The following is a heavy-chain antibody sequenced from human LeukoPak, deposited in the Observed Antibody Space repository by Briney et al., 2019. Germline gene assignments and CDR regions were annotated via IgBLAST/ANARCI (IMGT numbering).Heavy chain of an antibody. Sequence: GGSLRLSCAASGFTFSSYAMHCVRQAPGKGLEWVAVISYDGSNKYYADSVKGRFTISRDNSKNTLYLQMNSLRAEDTAVYYCARDSREWLLYDYFDYWGQGTLVTVSS. CDR2: ISYDGSNK. CDR1: GFTFSSYA. J-gene: IGHJ4*02. V-gene: IGHV3-30-3*01. D-gene: IGHD3-3*01. CDR3: ARDSREWLLYDYFDY.